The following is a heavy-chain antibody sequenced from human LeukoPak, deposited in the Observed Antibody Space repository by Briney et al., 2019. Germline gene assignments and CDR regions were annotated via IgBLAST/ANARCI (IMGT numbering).Heavy chain of an antibody. D-gene: IGHD3-10*01. CDR2: IYTSGST. Sequence: SETLSLTCTVSGGSISSYYWSWIRQPAGKGLEWIGRIYTSGSTNYNPSLKSRVTMSVDTSKNQFSLKLSSVTAADTAVYYCARDSGSYYNLSRYYYYYMDVWGKGTTVTISS. V-gene: IGHV4-4*07. CDR1: GGSISSYY. CDR3: ARDSGSYYNLSRYYYYYMDV. J-gene: IGHJ6*03.